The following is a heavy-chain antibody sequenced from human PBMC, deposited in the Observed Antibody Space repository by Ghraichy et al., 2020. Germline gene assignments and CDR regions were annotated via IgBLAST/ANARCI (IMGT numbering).Heavy chain of an antibody. D-gene: IGHD3-9*01. V-gene: IGHV3-7*01. CDR1: GFTFSSYW. J-gene: IGHJ3*02. CDR3: VKGRLRNSDWDDAFEI. Sequence: GESLNISCQVFGFTFSSYWMTWVRQAPGKGLEWVATIKRDGSEKQYVDSVKGRFTISRDNALKSLHLQMDTLRAEDTAVYYCVKGRLRNSDWDDAFEIWGQGTLVTVSS. CDR2: IKRDGSEK.